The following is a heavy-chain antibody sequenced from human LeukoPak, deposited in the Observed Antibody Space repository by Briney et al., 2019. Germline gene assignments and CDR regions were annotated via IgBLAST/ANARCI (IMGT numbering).Heavy chain of an antibody. J-gene: IGHJ4*02. Sequence: GGSLRLSCAASGFTFSSYSMNWVRQAPGKGLEWVSSISSSSSYIYYADSVKGQFTISRDNAKNSLYLQMNSLRAEDTAVYYCARDRLSGTTGTPPRQYYFDYWGQGTLVTVSS. CDR1: GFTFSSYS. CDR3: ARDRLSGTTGTPPRQYYFDY. D-gene: IGHD1-1*01. CDR2: ISSSSSYI. V-gene: IGHV3-21*01.